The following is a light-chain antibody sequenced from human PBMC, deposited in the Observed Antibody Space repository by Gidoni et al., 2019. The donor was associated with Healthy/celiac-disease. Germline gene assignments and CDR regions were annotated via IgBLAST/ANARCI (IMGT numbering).Light chain of an antibody. Sequence: EIVLTQSPPTLSSSPGERATPSCRASQSVSSYLAWYQQKPGQAPRLLIYDASNRATGIPARFSGSGSGTDFTLTISSLEPEDCAVYYCQQRSNWPPGLTFGGGTKVEIK. CDR2: DAS. CDR1: QSVSSY. CDR3: QQRSNWPPGLT. V-gene: IGKV3-11*01. J-gene: IGKJ4*01.